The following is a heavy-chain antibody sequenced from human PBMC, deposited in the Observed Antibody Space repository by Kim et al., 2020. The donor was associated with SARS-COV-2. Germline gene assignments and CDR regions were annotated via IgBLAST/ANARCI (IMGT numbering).Heavy chain of an antibody. D-gene: IGHD3-10*01. CDR2: IYYSGST. CDR1: GGSISSYY. CDR3: ARGGGDMVRGVPFDY. Sequence: SETLSLTCTVSGGSISSYYWSWIRQPPGKGLEWIGYIYYSGSTNYNPSLKSRVTISVDTSKNQFSLKLSSVTAADTAVYYCARGGGDMVRGVPFDYWGQGTLVTVSS. J-gene: IGHJ4*02. V-gene: IGHV4-59*13.